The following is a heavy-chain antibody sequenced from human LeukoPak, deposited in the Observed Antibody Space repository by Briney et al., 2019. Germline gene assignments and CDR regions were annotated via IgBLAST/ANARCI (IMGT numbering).Heavy chain of an antibody. J-gene: IGHJ4*02. Sequence: KPSETLSLTCAVSGYSISSGYYWGWIRQRPGKGLEWIGSIYHSGSTYYNPSLKSRVTISVDTSKNQFSLKLSSVPAADTAVYYCARDPYYYGSGSEFDYWGQGTLVTVSS. CDR1: GYSISSGYY. CDR2: IYHSGST. V-gene: IGHV4-38-2*02. D-gene: IGHD3-10*01. CDR3: ARDPYYYGSGSEFDY.